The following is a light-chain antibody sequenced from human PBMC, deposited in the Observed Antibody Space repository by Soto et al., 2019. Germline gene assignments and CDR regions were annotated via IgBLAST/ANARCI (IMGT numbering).Light chain of an antibody. CDR2: DAS. J-gene: IGKJ2*01. Sequence: DIQMTQSPSTLSASVGDRVTITCRASQSISSRLAWYQQRPGKAPKLLICDASSLQSGVPSRFSGSGSGTEFTLTLTSLQPDDFATYYCQQYNSYSRYTFGQGTKLEIK. V-gene: IGKV1-5*01. CDR3: QQYNSYSRYT. CDR1: QSISSR.